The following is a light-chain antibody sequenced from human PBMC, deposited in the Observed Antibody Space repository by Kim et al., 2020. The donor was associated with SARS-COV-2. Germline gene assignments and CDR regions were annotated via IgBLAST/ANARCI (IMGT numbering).Light chain of an antibody. J-gene: IGLJ2*01. Sequence: PRQSITISCTGTTSDAYKYVSWYQQHPGKAPKLLIYDVSSRPLGVPNRFSGSKSANTASLTISGLLPEDEADYFCSSYTSTSTLKIFGRGTQLTVL. CDR3: SSYTSTSTLKI. V-gene: IGLV2-14*03. CDR1: TSDAYKY. CDR2: DVS.